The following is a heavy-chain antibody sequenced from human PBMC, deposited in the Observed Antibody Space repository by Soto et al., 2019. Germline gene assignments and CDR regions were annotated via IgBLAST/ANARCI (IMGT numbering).Heavy chain of an antibody. V-gene: IGHV4-39*01. J-gene: IGHJ4*02. CDR3: ASSDFWSGALLPDDY. Sequence: SETLSLTCTVSGGSISSSSYYWGWIRQPPGKGLEWIGSIYYSGSTYYNPSLKSRVTISVDTSKNQFSLKLSSVTAADTAVYYCASSDFWSGALLPDDYWGQGTLVTVSS. CDR2: IYYSGST. D-gene: IGHD3-3*01. CDR1: GGSISSSSYY.